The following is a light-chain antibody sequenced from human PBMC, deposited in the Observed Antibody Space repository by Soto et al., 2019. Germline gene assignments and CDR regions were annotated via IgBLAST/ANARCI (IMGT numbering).Light chain of an antibody. J-gene: IGKJ5*01. Sequence: PGERATLSCRASQSVSSNLAWYQQKPGQAPRLLIYGASTRATGIPARFSGSGSGTEFTLTISSLQSEDFAVYYCQQYNNWPPHTFGQGTRLEIK. CDR3: QQYNNWPPHT. V-gene: IGKV3-15*01. CDR2: GAS. CDR1: QSVSSN.